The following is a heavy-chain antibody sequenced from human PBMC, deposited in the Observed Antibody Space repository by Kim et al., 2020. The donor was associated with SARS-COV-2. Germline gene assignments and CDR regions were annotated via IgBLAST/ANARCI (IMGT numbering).Heavy chain of an antibody. J-gene: IGHJ4*02. D-gene: IGHD3-16*01. CDR3: TTGFGDGESH. V-gene: IGHV3-15*01. Sequence: GGSLRLSCAASGFTFINTWMSWVRQAPGKGLEWVGRIKSNLVGGAADYGAPVKSRFSLSRDDSKNTIYLQMNSLKSGDTAVYYCTTGFGDGESHWGQGT. CDR2: IKSNLVGGAA. CDR1: GFTFINTW.